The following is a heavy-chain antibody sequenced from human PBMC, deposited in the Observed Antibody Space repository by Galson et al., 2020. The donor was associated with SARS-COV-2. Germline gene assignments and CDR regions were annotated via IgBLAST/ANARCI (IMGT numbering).Heavy chain of an antibody. D-gene: IGHD2-2*01. J-gene: IGHJ5*02. V-gene: IGHV4-59*08. Sequence: SETLSLTCTVSGGSISSYYWSWIRQPPGKGLEWIGYIYYSGSTNYNPSLKSRVTISVDTSKNQFSLKLSSVTAADTAVYYCARLSCSSTSCSAFDHWGQGTLVTVSS. CDR1: GGSISSYY. CDR2: IYYSGST. CDR3: ARLSCSSTSCSAFDH.